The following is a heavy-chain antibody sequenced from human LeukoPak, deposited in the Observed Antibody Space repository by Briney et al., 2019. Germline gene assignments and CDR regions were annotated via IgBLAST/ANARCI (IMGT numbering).Heavy chain of an antibody. CDR3: ARNLRFLEWARAFDI. D-gene: IGHD3-3*01. CDR2: VNHSGST. Sequence: PGGSLRLSCAASGFTFSSYSMNWVRQPPGKGLEWIGEVNHSGSTNYNPSLKSRVTISVDTSKNQFSLKLSSVTAADTAVYYCARNLRFLEWARAFDIWGQGTMVTVSS. CDR1: GFTFSSYS. J-gene: IGHJ3*02. V-gene: IGHV4-34*01.